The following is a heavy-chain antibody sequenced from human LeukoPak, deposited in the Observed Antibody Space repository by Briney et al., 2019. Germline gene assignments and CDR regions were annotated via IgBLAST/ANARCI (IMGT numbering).Heavy chain of an antibody. Sequence: PSETLSLTCTVSGGSISSYYWSWIRQPPGKGLEWIGYIYYSGSTNYNPSLKSRVTISVDTSKNQFSLKLSSVTAADTAAYYCARLRKVVVTATNWFDPWGQGTLVTVSS. V-gene: IGHV4-59*01. CDR2: IYYSGST. CDR3: ARLRKVVVTATNWFDP. J-gene: IGHJ5*02. CDR1: GGSISSYY. D-gene: IGHD2-21*02.